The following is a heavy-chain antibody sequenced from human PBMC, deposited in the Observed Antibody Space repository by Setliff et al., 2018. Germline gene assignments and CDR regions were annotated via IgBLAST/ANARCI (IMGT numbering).Heavy chain of an antibody. CDR3: ARVPLPLDIVVVVAATTLEYYYYMDV. J-gene: IGHJ6*03. D-gene: IGHD2-15*01. V-gene: IGHV1-18*01. CDR2: ISAYNGNT. Sequence: ASVKVSCKASGYTFTNYGISWVRQAPGQGLEWMGWISAYNGNTNYAQKLQGRVTMTTDTSTSTAYMELRSLRSDDTAVYYCARVPLPLDIVVVVAATTLEYYYYMDVWGKGTTVTVSS. CDR1: GYTFTNYG.